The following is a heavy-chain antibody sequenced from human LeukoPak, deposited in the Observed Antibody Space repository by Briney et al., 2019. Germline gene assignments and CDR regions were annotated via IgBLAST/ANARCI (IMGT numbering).Heavy chain of an antibody. J-gene: IGHJ4*02. CDR3: TTDLPYYDSSGYSPFDY. D-gene: IGHD3-22*01. CDR2: IKSKTDGGTT. Sequence: PGGSLRLSCAASGFTFSNAWMSWVRQAPGKGLEWVGRIKSKTDGGTTDYAAPVKGRFTISRDDSKNTLYLQMNSLKTEDTAVYYCTTDLPYYDSSGYSPFDYWGQGTLVTVSS. V-gene: IGHV3-15*01. CDR1: GFTFSNAW.